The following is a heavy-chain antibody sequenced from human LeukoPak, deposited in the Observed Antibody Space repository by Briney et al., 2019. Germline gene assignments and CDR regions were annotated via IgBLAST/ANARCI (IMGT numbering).Heavy chain of an antibody. J-gene: IGHJ4*02. V-gene: IGHV3-74*01. Sequence: GRSLRLSCVASAFTFSRHWMHWVRHAPGNGLVWVSRTNSDGSSTNYGDSVKGRFTISRDNAKNTLNLQMNSLRAEDTAVYYCARDPRGGTLDYWGQGALVTVSS. CDR2: TNSDGSST. CDR1: AFTFSRHW. D-gene: IGHD3-10*01. CDR3: ARDPRGGTLDY.